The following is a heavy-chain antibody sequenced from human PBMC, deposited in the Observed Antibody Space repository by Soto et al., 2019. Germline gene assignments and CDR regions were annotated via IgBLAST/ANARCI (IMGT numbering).Heavy chain of an antibody. J-gene: IGHJ4*02. Sequence: QVQLQESGPGLVKPSQTLSLTCTVSGGSISSGGYYWSWIRQHPGKGLEWIGYIYYSGSTYYNPSLMSRVTISVDTSKNQFALKLSSVTAADTAVYYCARGCSGGSCYSGFSDYWGQGTLVTVSS. V-gene: IGHV4-31*03. CDR2: IYYSGST. D-gene: IGHD2-15*01. CDR1: GGSISSGGYY. CDR3: ARGCSGGSCYSGFSDY.